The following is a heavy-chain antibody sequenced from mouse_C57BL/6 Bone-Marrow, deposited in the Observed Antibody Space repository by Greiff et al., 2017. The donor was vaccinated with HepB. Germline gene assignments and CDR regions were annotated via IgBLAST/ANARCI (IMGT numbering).Heavy chain of an antibody. Sequence: EVKLMESGGGLVQPGGSLKLSCAASGFTFSDYGMAWVRQAPRKGPEWVAFISNLAYSIYYADTVTGRFTISRENAKNTLYLEMSSLRSEDTAMYYCARHPYYYGSSYGYWGQGTTLTVSS. CDR2: ISNLAYSI. CDR3: ARHPYYYGSSYGY. J-gene: IGHJ2*01. CDR1: GFTFSDYG. V-gene: IGHV5-15*01. D-gene: IGHD1-1*01.